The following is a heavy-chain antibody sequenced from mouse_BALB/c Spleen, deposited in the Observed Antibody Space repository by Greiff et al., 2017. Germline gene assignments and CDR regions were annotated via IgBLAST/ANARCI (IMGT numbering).Heavy chain of an antibody. V-gene: IGHV1-54*01. J-gene: IGHJ4*01. Sequence: VQLQESGAELVRPGTSVKVSCKASGYAFTNYLIEWVKQRPGQGLEWIGVINPGSGGTNYNEKFKGKATLTADKSSSTAYMQLSSLTSDDSAVYFCARDYGSSYAMDYWGQGTSVTVSS. D-gene: IGHD1-1*01. CDR1: GYAFTNYL. CDR2: INPGSGGT. CDR3: ARDYGSSYAMDY.